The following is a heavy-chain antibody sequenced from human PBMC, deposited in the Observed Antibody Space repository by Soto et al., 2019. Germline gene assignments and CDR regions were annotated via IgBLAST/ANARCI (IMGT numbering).Heavy chain of an antibody. V-gene: IGHV4-34*01. CDR1: GGSFSGYY. D-gene: IGHD1-26*01. CDR3: ARGYGGWELTHYYGMDV. Sequence: WETLSLTCAVYGGSFSGYYWSWIRQPPGKGLEWIGEINHSGSTNYNPSLKSRVTISVDTSKNQFSLKLSPVTAADTAVYYCARGYGGWELTHYYGMDVWGQGTTVTVSS. CDR2: INHSGST. J-gene: IGHJ6*02.